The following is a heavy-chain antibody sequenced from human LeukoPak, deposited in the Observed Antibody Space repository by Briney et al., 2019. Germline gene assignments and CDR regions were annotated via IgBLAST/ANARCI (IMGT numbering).Heavy chain of an antibody. J-gene: IGHJ4*02. CDR3: ASAIGSSVVIASVDX. CDR1: GVSISSSNW. Sequence: SETLSLTCAVSGVSISSSNWWSWVRQPPGKGLEWIGEIYYSGSTYYNPSLKSRVTISVDTSKNQFSLKLSSVTAADTAVYYCASAIGSSVVIASVDXXXXGTLVTVSS. CDR2: IYYSGST. V-gene: IGHV4-4*02. D-gene: IGHD2-21*01.